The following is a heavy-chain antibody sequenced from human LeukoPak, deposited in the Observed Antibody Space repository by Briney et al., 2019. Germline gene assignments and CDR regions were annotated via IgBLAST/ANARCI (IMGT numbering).Heavy chain of an antibody. D-gene: IGHD1-26*01. J-gene: IGHJ4*02. V-gene: IGHV4-4*07. Sequence: SETLSLTCTVSGGSISSYYWSWIRQPAGKGLGWIGRIYTSGSTNYNPSLKSRVTMSVDTSKNQFSLKLSSVTAADTAVYYCARDASGSYSPMYYFDYWGQGTLVTVSS. CDR3: ARDASGSYSPMYYFDY. CDR1: GGSISSYY. CDR2: IYTSGST.